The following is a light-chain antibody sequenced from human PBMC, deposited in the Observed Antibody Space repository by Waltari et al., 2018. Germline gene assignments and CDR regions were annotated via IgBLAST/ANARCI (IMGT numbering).Light chain of an antibody. CDR1: ETVSLN. CDR2: SAS. J-gene: IGKJ4*01. CDR3: QQYSYWPPLT. V-gene: IGKV3-15*01. Sequence: EIVMTQSPATLSVSPGERATLSFRASETVSLNLAWYQQKPGQSPRLLIYSASTRASGVPDRFSGSGSGTEFTLTISNLQSEDFAVYYCQQYSYWPPLTFGGGTKVDIK.